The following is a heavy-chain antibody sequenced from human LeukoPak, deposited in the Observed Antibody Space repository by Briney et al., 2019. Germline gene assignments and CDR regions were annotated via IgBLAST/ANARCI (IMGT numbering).Heavy chain of an antibody. J-gene: IGHJ4*02. Sequence: SETLSLTCTVSGGSISSGSYYWSWIRQPAGKGLQWIGRLYTSGSTNYNPSIKSRVTMSLDTSKNQFSLKLSSVTAADTAVYYCARGDGLRWFGEYPTYYFDYWGQGTLVTVSS. D-gene: IGHD3-10*01. V-gene: IGHV4-61*02. CDR1: GGSISSGSYY. CDR3: ARGDGLRWFGEYPTYYFDY. CDR2: LYTSGST.